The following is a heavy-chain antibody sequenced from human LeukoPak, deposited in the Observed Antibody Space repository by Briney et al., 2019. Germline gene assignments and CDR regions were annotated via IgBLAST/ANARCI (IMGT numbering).Heavy chain of an antibody. D-gene: IGHD5-18*01. V-gene: IGHV3-13*01. CDR2: IASGFQT. CDR1: GFTLGSHD. J-gene: IGHJ4*02. Sequence: GGSLRLSCTASGFTLGSHDMHWVRQTTGEGLEWVAAIASGFQTFYAGSVKGRFTVSREDAKNSLYLQMNSLRAGDTAIYYCVREARGYHYTYFDYWGQGTLVTVSS. CDR3: VREARGYHYTYFDY.